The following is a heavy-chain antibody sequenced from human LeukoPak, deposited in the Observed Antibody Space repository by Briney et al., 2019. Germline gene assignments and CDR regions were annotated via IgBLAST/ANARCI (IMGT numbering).Heavy chain of an antibody. D-gene: IGHD1-26*01. V-gene: IGHV4-31*03. CDR2: IYYSGST. CDR3: ARLPRGAADAFDI. J-gene: IGHJ3*02. CDR1: GGSISSGGYY. Sequence: SETLSLTCTVSGGSISSGGYYWSWIRQHPGKGLEWIGYIYYSGSTYYNPSLKSRVTISVDTSKNQFSLKLSSVTAADTAVYYCARLPRGAADAFDIWGQGTMVTVSS.